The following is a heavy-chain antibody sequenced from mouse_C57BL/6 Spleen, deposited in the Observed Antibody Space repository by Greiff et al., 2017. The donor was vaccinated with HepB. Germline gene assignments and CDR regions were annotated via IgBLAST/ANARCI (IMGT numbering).Heavy chain of an antibody. CDR1: GYTFTSYW. CDR3: ARENYDYAWFAY. J-gene: IGHJ3*01. Sequence: VQLQQSGAELVKPGASVRLSCKASGYTFTSYWMHWVKQRPGQGLEWIGYINPSSGYTKYNQKFKDKATLTADKSSSTAYMKLRSLTYENSAVYYGARENYDYAWFAYWGQGTLVTVSA. CDR2: INPSSGYT. D-gene: IGHD2-4*01. V-gene: IGHV1-7*01.